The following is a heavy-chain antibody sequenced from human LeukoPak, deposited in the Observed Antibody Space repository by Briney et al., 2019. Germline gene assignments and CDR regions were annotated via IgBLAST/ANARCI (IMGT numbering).Heavy chain of an antibody. V-gene: IGHV3-21*01. J-gene: IGHJ4*02. D-gene: IGHD2-15*01. Sequence: DSVKGRFTISRDNAKSSLYLQMNSLRAEDTAVYYCAREVVVVAANQYYFDYWGQGTLVTVSS. CDR3: AREVVVVAANQYYFDY.